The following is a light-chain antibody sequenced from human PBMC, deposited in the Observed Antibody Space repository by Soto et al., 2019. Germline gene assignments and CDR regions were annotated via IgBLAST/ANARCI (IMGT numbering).Light chain of an antibody. CDR3: QSYDSSLSVV. Sequence: QSVLTQPPSVSGAPGQRVTISCTGSSSNIGAGYDVHWYQQLPGTAPKLLLYGNSNRPSGVPDRFSGSKSGTSASLAITGRQAEDEADYYCQSYDSSLSVVFGGGTKLTVL. CDR2: GNS. J-gene: IGLJ2*01. CDR1: SSNIGAGYD. V-gene: IGLV1-40*01.